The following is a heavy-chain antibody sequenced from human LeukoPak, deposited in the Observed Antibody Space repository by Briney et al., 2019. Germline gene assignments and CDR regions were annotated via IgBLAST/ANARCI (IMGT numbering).Heavy chain of an antibody. CDR3: TLPWGSGSYYDY. J-gene: IGHJ4*02. V-gene: IGHV3-48*03. Sequence: GGSLRLSCAASGFTFISYDMNWVRQAPGKGLEWVSYISGSGGIIYYTDSVKGRFTISRDNAKNSLYLQMNSLKTEDTAVYYCTLPWGSGSYYDYWGQGTLVTVSS. CDR2: ISGSGGII. CDR1: GFTFISYD. D-gene: IGHD3-10*01.